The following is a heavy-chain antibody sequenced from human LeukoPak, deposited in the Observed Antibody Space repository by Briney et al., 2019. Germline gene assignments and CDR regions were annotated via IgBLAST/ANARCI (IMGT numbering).Heavy chain of an antibody. D-gene: IGHD1-26*01. CDR3: VRDLGGRSGH. J-gene: IGHJ4*02. Sequence: PGGSLRLSCAASGFTFSSYSMNWVRQAPGKGLEWVSSISSSSGYIYYADSVKGRFTISRDNAKNSLYLQMNSLRAEDTAVYYCVRDLGGRSGHWGQGTLVTVSS. CDR1: GFTFSSYS. V-gene: IGHV3-21*01. CDR2: ISSSSGYI.